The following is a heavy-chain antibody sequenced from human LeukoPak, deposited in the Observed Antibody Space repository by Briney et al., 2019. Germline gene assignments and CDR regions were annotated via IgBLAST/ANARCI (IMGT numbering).Heavy chain of an antibody. Sequence: NASETLSLTCTVSAGSISSYYWSWVRQPAGGGLEWIVPIYYSGSTNYNPSLKSGVTISLDTSKNQFSLKLRSVTAADTAVYYCARRGSGSYSPFDYWGQGTLVTVSS. V-gene: IGHV4-59*08. J-gene: IGHJ4*02. CDR1: AGSISSYY. CDR2: IYYSGST. CDR3: ARRGSGSYSPFDY. D-gene: IGHD3-10*01.